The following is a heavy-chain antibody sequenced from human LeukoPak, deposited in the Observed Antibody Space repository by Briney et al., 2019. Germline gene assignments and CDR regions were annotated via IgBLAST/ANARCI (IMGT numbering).Heavy chain of an antibody. J-gene: IGHJ6*02. D-gene: IGHD3-3*01. Sequence: ASVKVSCKASGGTFSSYAISWVRQAPGQGLEWMGRIIPIPGIANYAQKFQGRVTITADESTSTAYVERSSLRSEDTGVYDCARDGWGYDFWSGYQDFYYFGMDVWGQGTTVTVSS. CDR1: GGTFSSYA. CDR2: IIPIPGIA. V-gene: IGHV1-69*04. CDR3: ARDGWGYDFWSGYQDFYYFGMDV.